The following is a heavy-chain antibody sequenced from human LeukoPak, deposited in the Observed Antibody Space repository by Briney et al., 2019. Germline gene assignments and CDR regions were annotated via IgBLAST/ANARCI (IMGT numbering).Heavy chain of an antibody. V-gene: IGHV1-69*05. Sequence: GASVKVSCKASGGTFSSYAISWVRQAPGQGLEWMGRIIPIFGTANYAQKFQGRVTITTDESTSTAYMELSSLGSEDTAVYYCARVAAAGAFDYWGQGTLVTVSS. CDR2: IIPIFGTA. CDR3: ARVAAAGAFDY. D-gene: IGHD6-13*01. CDR1: GGTFSSYA. J-gene: IGHJ4*02.